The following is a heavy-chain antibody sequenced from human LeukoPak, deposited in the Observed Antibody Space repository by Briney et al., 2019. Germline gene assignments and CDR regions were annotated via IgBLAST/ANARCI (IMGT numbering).Heavy chain of an antibody. CDR3: ARVAAGYYGVDV. J-gene: IGHJ6*04. CDR2: VSSSGSTI. CDR1: GFTFRSFG. Sequence: GGSLRLSCAASGFTFRSFGINWVRQAPGKGLEWVSYVSSSGSTIYYADSLKGRFTVSRDNAKNSLYLQMNSLRAEDTAVYYCARVAAGYYGVDVWGKGTTVSVSS. V-gene: IGHV3-48*03. D-gene: IGHD6-19*01.